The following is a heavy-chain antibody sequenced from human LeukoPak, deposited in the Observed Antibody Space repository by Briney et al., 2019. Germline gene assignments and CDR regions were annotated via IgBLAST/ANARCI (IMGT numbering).Heavy chain of an antibody. CDR3: ARIHSPNYYSYYGMDV. J-gene: IGHJ6*02. Sequence: PGRSLRLSCAASGFTFSSYGMHWVRQAPGKGLEWVAVISYDGSNKYYADSVKGRFTISRDNSKNTLYLQINSLRAEDTAVYYCARIHSPNYYSYYGMDVWGQGTTVTVSS. CDR2: ISYDGSNK. D-gene: IGHD5-18*01. V-gene: IGHV3-30*03. CDR1: GFTFSSYG.